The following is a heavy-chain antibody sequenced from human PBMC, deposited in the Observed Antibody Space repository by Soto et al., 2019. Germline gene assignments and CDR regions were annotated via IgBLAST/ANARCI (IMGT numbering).Heavy chain of an antibody. CDR3: AKDLYSGSYAGLDY. CDR2: IDSSGGST. J-gene: IGHJ4*02. V-gene: IGHV3-23*01. Sequence: GGSLRLSCAASGFTFSSYAMSWVRQAPGKGLEWVSGIDSSGGSTYYADSVKGRFTISRDNSKNTLYLQMNSLRAEDTAVYYCAKDLYSGSYAGLDYWGQGTLVTVSS. D-gene: IGHD1-26*01. CDR1: GFTFSSYA.